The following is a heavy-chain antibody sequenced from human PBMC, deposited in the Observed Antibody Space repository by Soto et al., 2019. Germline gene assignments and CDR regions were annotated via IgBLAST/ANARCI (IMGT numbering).Heavy chain of an antibody. CDR3: ARDLVVVPAAIGSNWFDP. J-gene: IGHJ5*02. D-gene: IGHD2-2*02. Sequence: ASVKVSCKASGYTFTSYGISWVRQAPGQGLEWMGWISAYNGNTNYAQKLQGRVTMTTDTSTSTAYMELRSLRSDDTAVYYCARDLVVVPAAIGSNWFDPWGQGTLVTV. CDR1: GYTFTSYG. V-gene: IGHV1-18*04. CDR2: ISAYNGNT.